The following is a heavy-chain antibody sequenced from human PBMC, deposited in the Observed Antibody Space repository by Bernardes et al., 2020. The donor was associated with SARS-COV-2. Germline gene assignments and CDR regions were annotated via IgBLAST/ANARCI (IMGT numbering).Heavy chain of an antibody. D-gene: IGHD3-22*01. CDR1: GYPFTGYY. J-gene: IGHJ6*02. CDR3: ALPPTNYDRYAMDV. CDR2: INPNSGGT. Sequence: ASVKVSCKASGYPFTGYYIHWVRQAPGQGLEWMGWINPNSGGTTYAQKFQGRVTMTRDMSINTAYMELSRLRSDDTAMFYCALPPTNYDRYAMDVWGQGTTVTVSS. V-gene: IGHV1-2*02.